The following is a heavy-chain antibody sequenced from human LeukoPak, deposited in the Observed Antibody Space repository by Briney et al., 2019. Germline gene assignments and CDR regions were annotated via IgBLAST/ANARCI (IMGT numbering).Heavy chain of an antibody. CDR2: ISGSGGST. J-gene: IGHJ4*02. D-gene: IGHD3-10*01. CDR3: AKTYSGSGSYYKGFDY. Sequence: GGSLILSCAASGFTFSSYAMSWVRQAPGKGLEWVSAISGSGGSTYYADSVKGRFTISRDNSKNTLFLQMNSLRAEDTAVYYCAKTYSGSGSYYKGFDYWGQGTLVTVSS. V-gene: IGHV3-23*01. CDR1: GFTFSSYA.